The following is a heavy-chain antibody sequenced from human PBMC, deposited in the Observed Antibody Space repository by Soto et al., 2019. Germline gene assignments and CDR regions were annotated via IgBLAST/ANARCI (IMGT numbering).Heavy chain of an antibody. J-gene: IGHJ4*01. D-gene: IGHD5-12*01. CDR3: ARGGTIAVTTIGDY. CDR1: GFTFRSYN. CDR2: ISSSSSTI. Sequence: DVQLVESGGGLVQPGGSLRLSCAASGFTFRSYNMNWVRQAPGQGLDWLSYISSSSSTIYYADSVKGRFTISRDNAKNSLYLQMNSLRDDDTAMYYCARGGTIAVTTIGDYWGQGTLVTVSS. V-gene: IGHV3-48*02.